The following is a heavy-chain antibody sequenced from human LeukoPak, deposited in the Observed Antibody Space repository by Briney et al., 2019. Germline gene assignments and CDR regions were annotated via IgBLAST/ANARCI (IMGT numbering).Heavy chain of an antibody. CDR3: ARGHDYFDY. CDR1: GGSISSSSYY. V-gene: IGHV4-39*07. J-gene: IGHJ4*02. CDR2: IYYSGST. Sequence: SETLSLTCTVSGGSISSSSYYWGWIRQPPGKGLEWIGSIYYSGSTYYNPSLKSRVTISVDTSKNQFSLNLSSVTAADTAVFYCARGHDYFDYWGQGTLVTVSS.